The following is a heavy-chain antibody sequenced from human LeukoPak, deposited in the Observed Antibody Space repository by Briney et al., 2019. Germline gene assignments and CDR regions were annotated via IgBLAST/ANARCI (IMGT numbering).Heavy chain of an antibody. D-gene: IGHD1-26*01. J-gene: IGHJ4*02. CDR2: IYYSGST. CDR3: ARLRIVGAYFDY. Sequence: SQTLSLTCTVSGGSISSGDYYWSWIRQPPGKGLEWIGYIYYSGSTNYNPSLKSRVTISVDTSKNQFSLKLSSVTAADTAVYYCARLRIVGAYFDYWGQGTLVTVSS. CDR1: GGSISSGDYY. V-gene: IGHV4-30-4*08.